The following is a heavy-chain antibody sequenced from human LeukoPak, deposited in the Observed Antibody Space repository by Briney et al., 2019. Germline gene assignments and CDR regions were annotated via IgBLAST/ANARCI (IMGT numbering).Heavy chain of an antibody. CDR2: INHSGSA. J-gene: IGHJ4*02. Sequence: NPSETLSLTCAVSGGPFSGYYWIWIRQPPGKGLEWIGEINHSGSANYNPSLKSRVTISLDTSKNQFSLKLSSVTAADTAVYYCARGQGTVTTHWGQGTLVTVSS. CDR1: GGPFSGYY. D-gene: IGHD4-17*01. V-gene: IGHV4-34*01. CDR3: ARGQGTVTTH.